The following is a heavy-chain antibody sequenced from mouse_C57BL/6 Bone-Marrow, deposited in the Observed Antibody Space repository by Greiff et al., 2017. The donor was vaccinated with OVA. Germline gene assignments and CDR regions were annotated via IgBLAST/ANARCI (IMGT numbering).Heavy chain of an antibody. V-gene: IGHV3-6*01. CDR3: ASGSSGSSRPWFAY. D-gene: IGHD1-1*01. J-gene: IGHJ3*01. CDR2: ISYDGSN. CDR1: GYSITSGYY. Sequence: EVHLVESGPGLVKPSQSLSLTCSVTGYSITSGYYWNWIRQFPGNKLEWMGYISYDGSNNYNPSLKNRISITRDTSKNQFFLKLDSVTTEDTATDYCASGSSGSSRPWFAYWGQGTLVTVSA.